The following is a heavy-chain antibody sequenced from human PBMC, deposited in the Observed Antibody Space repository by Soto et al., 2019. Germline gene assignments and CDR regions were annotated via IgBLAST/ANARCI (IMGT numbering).Heavy chain of an antibody. CDR3: ARGALYSSGWYFYLDY. CDR2: ISAYNGKT. V-gene: IGHV1-18*04. D-gene: IGHD6-19*01. Sequence: ASVKVSCKASGYTFTSYGISWVRQAPGQGLEWMGWISAYNGKTNYAQKLKGRVTMTTDTSTSTAYMELRSLRSDDTAVYYCARGALYSSGWYFYLDYWGQGTLVTVSS. J-gene: IGHJ4*02. CDR1: GYTFTSYG.